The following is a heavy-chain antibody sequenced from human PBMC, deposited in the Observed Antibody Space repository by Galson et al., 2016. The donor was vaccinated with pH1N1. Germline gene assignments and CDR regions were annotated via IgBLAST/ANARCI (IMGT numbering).Heavy chain of an antibody. D-gene: IGHD2-2*01. CDR3: AKDLSSTRNYGMDV. CDR1: GFPFSSYG. J-gene: IGHJ6*02. V-gene: IGHV3-30*18. Sequence: SLRLSCAASGFPFSSYGMHWVRQAPGKGLEWVAVIWYDGSNKYYADSVKGRFTISRDNSKNTLYLQMNSLRAEDTAMYYCAKDLSSTRNYGMDVWGQGTTVTVSS. CDR2: IWYDGSNK.